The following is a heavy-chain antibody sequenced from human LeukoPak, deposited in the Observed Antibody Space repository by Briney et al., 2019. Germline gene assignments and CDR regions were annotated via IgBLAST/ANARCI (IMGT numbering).Heavy chain of an antibody. D-gene: IGHD3-9*01. V-gene: IGHV1-18*01. J-gene: IGHJ4*02. Sequence: GASVKVSCKASGYTFTSYGISWVRQAPGQGLEWMGWISAYNGNTNYAQKFQGRVTITADKSTSTAYMELSSLRSEDTAVYYCARDPEGYDILTGYDDYWGQGTLVTVSS. CDR3: ARDPEGYDILTGYDDY. CDR2: ISAYNGNT. CDR1: GYTFTSYG.